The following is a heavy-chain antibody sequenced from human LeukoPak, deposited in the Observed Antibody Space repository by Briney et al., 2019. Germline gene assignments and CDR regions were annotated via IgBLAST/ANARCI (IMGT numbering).Heavy chain of an antibody. V-gene: IGHV2-5*02. CDR1: GFSLSTSGVG. J-gene: IGHJ4*02. Sequence: SGPTLVNPPQTLTLTCTFSGFSLSTSGVGVGWIRQPPGKALEWLALIYWDDDKRYSPSLKRRLTITKDTSKNQVVLTMTNLDPVDTATYYCAHIISSGWYGDFWGQGTLVTVSS. D-gene: IGHD6-19*01. CDR2: IYWDDDK. CDR3: AHIISSGWYGDF.